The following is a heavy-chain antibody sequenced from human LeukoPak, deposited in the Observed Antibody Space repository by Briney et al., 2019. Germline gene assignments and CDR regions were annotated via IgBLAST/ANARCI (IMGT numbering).Heavy chain of an antibody. D-gene: IGHD1-26*01. J-gene: IGHJ4*02. Sequence: SETLSLTCAVSGYSISSGYYWGWVRQPPGKGLEWIGSMYHSGSTYYNPSLKSRVTISVDTSKNQFSLKLTSVTATETAVYFCARTQSSGIVGATTQFEYWGQGTLDTVSS. CDR3: ARTQSSGIVGATTQFEY. CDR2: MYHSGST. V-gene: IGHV4-38-2*01. CDR1: GYSISSGYY.